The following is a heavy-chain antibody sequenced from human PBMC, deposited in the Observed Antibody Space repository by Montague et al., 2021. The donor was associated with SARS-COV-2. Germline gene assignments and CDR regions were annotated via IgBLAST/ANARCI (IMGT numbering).Heavy chain of an antibody. J-gene: IGHJ6*02. CDR3: ARLLRSCTNGVCRTYHYYAMDV. Sequence: SETLSLTCTVSGGSISSSSYYWGWIRQPPGKGLEWIGSIYYSGSTYYNPSLKSRVTISVDTSKNQFSLKLSSVTAAATAVYFCARLLRSCTNGVCRTYHYYAMDVWGQGSTVTVSS. CDR2: IYYSGST. CDR1: GGSISSSSYY. V-gene: IGHV4-39*07. D-gene: IGHD2-8*01.